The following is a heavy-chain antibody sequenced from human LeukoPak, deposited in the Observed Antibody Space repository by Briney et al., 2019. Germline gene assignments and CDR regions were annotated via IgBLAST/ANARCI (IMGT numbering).Heavy chain of an antibody. CDR3: ARDPIARRYGGNSKPTMSDY. CDR1: GGTFSSYA. V-gene: IGHV1-69*06. D-gene: IGHD4-23*01. Sequence: GASVKVSCKASGGTFSSYAISWVRQAPGQGLEWMGGIIPIFGTANYAQKFQGRVTITADKSTSTAYMELSSLRSEDTALYYCARDPIARRYGGNSKPTMSDYWGQGTLVTVSS. J-gene: IGHJ4*02. CDR2: IIPIFGTA.